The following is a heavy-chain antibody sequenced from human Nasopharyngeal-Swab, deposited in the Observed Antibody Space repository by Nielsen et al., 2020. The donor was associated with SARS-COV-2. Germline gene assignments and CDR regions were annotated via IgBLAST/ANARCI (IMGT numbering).Heavy chain of an antibody. CDR3: ASGLNWFPFDY. CDR2: IYYSGST. Sequence: SETLSLTCTVSGGSISSYYWSWIRQPPGKGLEWIGYIYYSGSTNYNPSLKSRVATSVDTSKNQFPLKLSSVTAADTAVYYCASGLNWFPFDYWGQGTLVTVSS. J-gene: IGHJ4*02. CDR1: GGSISSYY. D-gene: IGHD3-9*01. V-gene: IGHV4-59*01.